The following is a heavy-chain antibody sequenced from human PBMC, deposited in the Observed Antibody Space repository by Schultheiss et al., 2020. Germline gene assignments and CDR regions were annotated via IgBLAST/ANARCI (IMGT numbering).Heavy chain of an antibody. D-gene: IGHD3-16*01. V-gene: IGHV3-73*01. Sequence: GESLKISCAASGFTFSSYWMHWVRQASGKGLEWVGRIRSKANSYATAYAASVKGRFTISRDDSKNTAYLQMNSLKTEDTAVYYCAKDVTDHVWGSCVFDYWGQGTLVTGYS. CDR2: IRSKANSYAT. CDR3: AKDVTDHVWGSCVFDY. J-gene: IGHJ4*02. CDR1: GFTFSSYW.